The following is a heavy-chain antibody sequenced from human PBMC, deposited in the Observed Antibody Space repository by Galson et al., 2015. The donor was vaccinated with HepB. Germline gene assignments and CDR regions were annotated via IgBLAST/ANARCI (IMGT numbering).Heavy chain of an antibody. CDR2: ISAYNGNT. CDR3: ARISGIVGAKRVGYYFDY. CDR1: GYTFTSYG. D-gene: IGHD1-26*01. V-gene: IGHV1-18*01. Sequence: SVKVSCKASGYTFTSYGISWVRQAPGQGLEWMGWISAYNGNTNYAQKLQGRVTMTTDTSTSTAYMELRSLRSDDTAVYYCARISGIVGAKRVGYYFDYWGQGTLVTVSS. J-gene: IGHJ4*02.